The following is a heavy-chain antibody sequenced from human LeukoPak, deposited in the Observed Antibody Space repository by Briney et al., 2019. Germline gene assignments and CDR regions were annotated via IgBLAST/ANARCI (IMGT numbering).Heavy chain of an antibody. D-gene: IGHD1-26*01. CDR3: ASPSLSGSYDYFDH. CDR2: IYHSGST. J-gene: IGHJ4*02. CDR1: GYSISSGYY. Sequence: SETLSLTCTVSGYSISSGYYWGWIRQPPGKGLEWIGSIYHSGSTYYNPSLKSRVTISVDTSKNQFSLKLSSVTAADTAVYYCASPSLSGSYDYFDHWGQGTLVTVSS. V-gene: IGHV4-38-2*02.